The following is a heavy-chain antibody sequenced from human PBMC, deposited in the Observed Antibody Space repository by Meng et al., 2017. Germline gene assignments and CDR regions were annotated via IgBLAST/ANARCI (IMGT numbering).Heavy chain of an antibody. J-gene: IGHJ5*02. Sequence: QGSAPGQSRHSTTRAPTCTASVGSICRGGYYWSWIRQHPGKGLEWVGYIYYSGSTYSSPSLKSRVTTSVDTSKNQFSLKLSSVTSADTAVYYCARDLHYGSGSYNWFDPWGQGTLVTVSS. CDR3: ARDLHYGSGSYNWFDP. CDR2: IYYSGST. CDR1: VGSICRGGYY. D-gene: IGHD3-10*01. V-gene: IGHV4-31*03.